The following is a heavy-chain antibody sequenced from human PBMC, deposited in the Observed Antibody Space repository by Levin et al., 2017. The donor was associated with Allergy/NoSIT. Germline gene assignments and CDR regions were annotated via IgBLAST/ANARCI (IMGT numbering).Heavy chain of an antibody. CDR3: VPSLGFSGSKFDY. V-gene: IGHV3-23*01. Sequence: RGESLKISCAASGVTFSSYAMSWVRQAPGKGLEWVSGISGSGGGTNYADSVKGRFTISRDNSKNTVSLQMNSLRVEDTAVYYCVPSLGFSGSKFDYWGQGILVTVSS. D-gene: IGHD3-10*01. J-gene: IGHJ4*02. CDR2: ISGSGGGT. CDR1: GVTFSSYA.